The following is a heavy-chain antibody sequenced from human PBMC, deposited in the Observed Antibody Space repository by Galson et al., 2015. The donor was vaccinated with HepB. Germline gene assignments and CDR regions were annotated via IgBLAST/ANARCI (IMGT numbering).Heavy chain of an antibody. CDR2: IIPILGIA. CDR1: GGTFSSYA. Sequence: SVKVSCKASGGTFSSYAISWVRQAPGQGLEWMGRIIPILGIANYAQKFQGRVTITADKSTSTAYMELNSLRSEDTAVYYCAAGYCSGGSCYFRPYYYYGTDVWGQGATVTVSS. J-gene: IGHJ6*02. D-gene: IGHD2-15*01. CDR3: AAGYCSGGSCYFRPYYYYGTDV. V-gene: IGHV1-69*04.